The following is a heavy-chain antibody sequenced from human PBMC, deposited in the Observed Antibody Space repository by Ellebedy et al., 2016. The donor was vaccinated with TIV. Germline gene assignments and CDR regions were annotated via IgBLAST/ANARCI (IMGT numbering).Heavy chain of an antibody. CDR2: IIPIFGTA. CDR3: ARGTRLWELSLLGY. J-gene: IGHJ4*02. V-gene: IGHV1-69*13. D-gene: IGHD3-16*02. CDR1: GGTFSSYA. Sequence: ASVKASCKASGGTFSSYAISWVRQAPGQGLEWMGGIIPIFGTANYAQKFQGRVTITADEPTSTAYMELSRLRSDDTAVYYCARGTRLWELSLLGYWGQGTLVTVSS.